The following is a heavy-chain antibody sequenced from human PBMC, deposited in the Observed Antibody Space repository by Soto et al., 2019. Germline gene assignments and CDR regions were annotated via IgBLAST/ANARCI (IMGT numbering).Heavy chain of an antibody. J-gene: IGHJ4*02. D-gene: IGHD5-18*01. CDR3: ARHLFVASQLWLFDY. CDR2: ISAYNGNT. CDR1: GYTFTSYG. Sequence: GASVKVSCKASGYTFTSYGISWVRQAPGQGLEWMGWISAYNGNTNYAQKLQGRVTMTTDTSTSTAYMELRSLRSDDTAVYYCARHLFVASQLWLFDYWGQGTLVTVSS. V-gene: IGHV1-18*01.